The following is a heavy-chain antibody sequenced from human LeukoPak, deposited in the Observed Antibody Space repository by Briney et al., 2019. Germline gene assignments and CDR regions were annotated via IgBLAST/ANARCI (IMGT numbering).Heavy chain of an antibody. V-gene: IGHV3-53*01. J-gene: IGHJ4*02. CDR3: AKGTSSWHEFDS. CDR2: IYSGSST. CDR1: GFTVRTNY. Sequence: GALRLSCAASGFTVRTNYMTWVRQAPGKGLEWVSVIYSGSSTYYADSVKGRFTISRDNSKNTVYLQMNSLRAEDTALYYCAKGTSSWHEFDSWGQGTLVTVSS. D-gene: IGHD6-13*01.